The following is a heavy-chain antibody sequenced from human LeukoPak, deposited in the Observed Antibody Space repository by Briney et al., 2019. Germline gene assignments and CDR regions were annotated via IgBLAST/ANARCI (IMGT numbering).Heavy chain of an antibody. V-gene: IGHV4-59*08. CDR2: IYYSGST. D-gene: IGHD4-17*01. CDR1: GGSISSYY. CDR3: ARLCPGGYGVYADY. J-gene: IGHJ4*02. Sequence: TSETLSLTCTVSGGSISSYYWSWIRQPPGKGLEWIGYIYYSGSTNYNPSLKSRVTISVDTSKNQFSLKLSSVTAADTAVYYCARLCPGGYGVYADYWGQGTLVTVSS.